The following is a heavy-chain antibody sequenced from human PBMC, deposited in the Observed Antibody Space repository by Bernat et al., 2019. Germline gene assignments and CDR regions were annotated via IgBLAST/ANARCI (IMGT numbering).Heavy chain of an antibody. CDR2: MNQDGREK. V-gene: IGHV3-7*01. J-gene: IGHJ3*02. CDR3: ARDPEWGALDI. Sequence: EVQLVESGGGLVQPGGSLRLSCTASGFIFSSSYMTWVRQAPGKGPEWVAIMNQDGREKTYVDSVKGRFSISRDNAKNSLYLQMSSLGVEDTALYYCARDPEWGALDIWGQGTMVTVSS. D-gene: IGHD1-14*01. CDR1: GFIFSSSY.